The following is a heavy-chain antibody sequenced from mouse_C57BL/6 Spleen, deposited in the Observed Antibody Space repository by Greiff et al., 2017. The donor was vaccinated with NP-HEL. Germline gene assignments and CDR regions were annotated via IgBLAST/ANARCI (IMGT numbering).Heavy chain of an antibody. CDR1: GFTFSSYA. Sequence: EVKLVESGEGLVKPGGSLKLSCAASGFTFSSYAMSWVRQTPEKRLEWVAYISSGGDYIYYADTVKGRFTISRDNARNTLYLQMSSLKSEDTAMYYCTRDRDDWFAYWGQGTLVTVSA. V-gene: IGHV5-9-1*02. J-gene: IGHJ3*01. CDR2: ISSGGDYI. CDR3: TRDRDDWFAY. D-gene: IGHD3-1*01.